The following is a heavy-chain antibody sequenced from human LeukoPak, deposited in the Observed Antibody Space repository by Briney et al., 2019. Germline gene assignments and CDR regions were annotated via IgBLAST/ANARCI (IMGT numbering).Heavy chain of an antibody. CDR3: ARGQWPDY. Sequence: GGSXRLSCAASGFTFSTYTMNWVRQXPGKGMEWVSSITSSSSYIAYSDSVKGRFTISRDNAKNSLYLQMNSLRAEDTAVFYCARGQWPDYWGQGTLLIVSS. D-gene: IGHD6-19*01. V-gene: IGHV3-21*01. J-gene: IGHJ4*02. CDR2: ITSSSSYI. CDR1: GFTFSTYT.